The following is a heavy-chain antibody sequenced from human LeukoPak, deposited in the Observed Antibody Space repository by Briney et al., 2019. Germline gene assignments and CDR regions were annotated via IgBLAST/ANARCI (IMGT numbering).Heavy chain of an antibody. CDR3: ARVRGRWLQFGPPDY. CDR2: ISYDGSNK. D-gene: IGHD5-24*01. J-gene: IGHJ4*02. V-gene: IGHV3-30*01. Sequence: GGSLRLSCAASGFTFSSYAMHWVRQAPGKGLEWVAVISYDGSNKYYADSVKGRFTISRDNSKNTLYLQMNSLRAEDTAVYYCARVRGRWLQFGPPDYWGQGTLVTVSS. CDR1: GFTFSSYA.